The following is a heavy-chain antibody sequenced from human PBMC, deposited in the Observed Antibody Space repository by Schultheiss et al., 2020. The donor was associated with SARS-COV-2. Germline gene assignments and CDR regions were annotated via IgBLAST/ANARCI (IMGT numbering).Heavy chain of an antibody. Sequence: GESLKISCAASGFTFSNAWMSWVRQAPGKGLEWVGRIKSKTDGGTTDYAAPVKGRFTISRDDSKNTLYLQMNSLKTEDTAVYYCAREEGSNYYGSGSYPHYFDYWGQGTLVTVSS. J-gene: IGHJ4*02. V-gene: IGHV3-15*01. D-gene: IGHD3-10*01. CDR3: AREEGSNYYGSGSYPHYFDY. CDR1: GFTFSNAW. CDR2: IKSKTDGGTT.